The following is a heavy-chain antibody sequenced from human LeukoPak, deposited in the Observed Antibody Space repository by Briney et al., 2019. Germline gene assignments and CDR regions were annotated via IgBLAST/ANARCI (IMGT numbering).Heavy chain of an antibody. J-gene: IGHJ4*02. CDR1: GFTVSSNS. D-gene: IGHD5-12*01. CDR2: IYSDNT. CDR3: ARDLERRYSGYVFDY. Sequence: GGSLRLSCTVSGFTVSSNSMSWVRQAPGKGLEWVSFIYSDNTHYADSVKGRFTISRDNSKNTLYLQMNSLRAEDTAVYYCARDLERRYSGYVFDYWGQGTLVTVSS. V-gene: IGHV3-66*03.